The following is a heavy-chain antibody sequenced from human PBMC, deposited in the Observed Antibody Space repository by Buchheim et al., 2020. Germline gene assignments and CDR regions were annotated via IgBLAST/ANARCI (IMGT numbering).Heavy chain of an antibody. J-gene: IGHJ6*02. V-gene: IGHV4-4*02. D-gene: IGHD3-16*01. CDR2: IYHSASA. Sequence: QVQLQESGPGLVKPSETLSLTCAVSGVSISSSHWWTWVRQPPGKGLEWIGEIYHSASANYAPSLGSRVSIFVDKSKNLFSLRVTSVTAADTAVYYCARGGGITADATYFYGLDIWGQGTT. CDR3: ARGGGITADATYFYGLDI. CDR1: GVSISSSHW.